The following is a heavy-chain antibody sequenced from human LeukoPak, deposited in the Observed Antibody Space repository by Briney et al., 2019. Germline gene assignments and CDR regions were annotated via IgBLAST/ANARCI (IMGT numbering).Heavy chain of an antibody. CDR2: IRYDGSNK. V-gene: IGHV3-30*02. Sequence: GGSLRLSCAASGFTFSSYGMHWVRQAPGKGLEWVAFIRYDGSNKYYADSVKGRFTISRDNSKNTLYLQMNGLRAEDTAVYHCARAVATTSYYFDSWGQGSLVTVSS. CDR3: ARAVATTSYYFDS. CDR1: GFTFSSYG. J-gene: IGHJ4*02. D-gene: IGHD5-12*01.